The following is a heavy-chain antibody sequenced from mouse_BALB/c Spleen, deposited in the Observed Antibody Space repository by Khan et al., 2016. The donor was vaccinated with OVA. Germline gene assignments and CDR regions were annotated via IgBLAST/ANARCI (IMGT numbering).Heavy chain of an antibody. D-gene: IGHD2-1*01. CDR1: GYTFTNYG. CDR3: ARSNGNSWFAY. Sequence: QIQLVQSGPELKKPGETVKISCKASGYTFTNYGMHWVKQAPGKGLKWMGWINTYTGEPTYADDFKGRFALSLETSASTAYLQINNLKNEDTATYVCARSNGNSWFAYWGQGTLVTVSA. CDR2: INTYTGEP. V-gene: IGHV9-3-1*01. J-gene: IGHJ3*01.